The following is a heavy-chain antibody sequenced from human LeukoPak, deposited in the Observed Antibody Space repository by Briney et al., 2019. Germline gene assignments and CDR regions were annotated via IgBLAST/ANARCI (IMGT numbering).Heavy chain of an antibody. D-gene: IGHD3-10*01. CDR2: IIPMFGIA. CDR1: GGTFSNYA. V-gene: IGHV1-69*13. CDR3: ATEGGRYYGSGSAESAFDI. J-gene: IGHJ3*02. Sequence: SVKVSCKASGGTFSNYAITWVRQAPGQGLEWMGGIIPMFGIAKYAQRFQGRVTIIADESTTTVYMELSSLRSEDTAVYYCATEGGRYYGSGSAESAFDIWGRGTMVTVSS.